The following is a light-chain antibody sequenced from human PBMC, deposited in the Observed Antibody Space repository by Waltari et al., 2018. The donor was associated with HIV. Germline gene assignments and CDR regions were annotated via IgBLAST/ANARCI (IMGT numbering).Light chain of an antibody. V-gene: IGLV3-21*04. Sequence: SYVVTQPPSLSVAPGQTASITCGGDSIGEKRVHWYQQKAGQAPVLFNYYDDVRPSGIPDRFSTSNSGNTATLTITRVEAGDEADYYCQVWDSGSDRVVFGGGTKLTVL. CDR1: SIGEKR. CDR3: QVWDSGSDRVV. J-gene: IGLJ2*01. CDR2: YDD.